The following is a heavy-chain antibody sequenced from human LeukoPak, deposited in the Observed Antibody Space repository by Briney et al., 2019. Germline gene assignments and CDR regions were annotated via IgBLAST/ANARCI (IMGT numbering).Heavy chain of an antibody. V-gene: IGHV3-23*01. CDR3: AKGIRYFAMVNYFDY. CDR2: FSGSGGST. Sequence: GGSLRLSCAASGFTFSSYAMSWVRQAQGKGLDWVSAFSGSGGSTYYADSVKGRFTISRDNSKNTLYLQMNSLRAEDTAVYYCAKGIRYFAMVNYFDYWGQGTLVTVSS. J-gene: IGHJ4*02. D-gene: IGHD3-9*01. CDR1: GFTFSSYA.